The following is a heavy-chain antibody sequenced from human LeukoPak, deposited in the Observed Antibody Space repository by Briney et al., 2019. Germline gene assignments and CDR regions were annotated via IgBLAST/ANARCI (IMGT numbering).Heavy chain of an antibody. CDR2: IKQDGSEK. V-gene: IGHV3-7*05. Sequence: PGGSLRLSCAASAFTLCSHWMSWVPQAPGKGLEWVANIKQDGSEKDYVDSVKGRFTISRDNAKNSLYLQMNSLRAEDTAVYYCARGSTTVTPRNFDYWGQGTLVTVSS. CDR1: AFTLCSHW. CDR3: ARGSTTVTPRNFDY. J-gene: IGHJ4*02. D-gene: IGHD4-11*01.